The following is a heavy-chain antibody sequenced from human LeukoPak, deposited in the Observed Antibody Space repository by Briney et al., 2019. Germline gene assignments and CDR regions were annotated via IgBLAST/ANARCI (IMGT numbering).Heavy chain of an antibody. J-gene: IGHJ4*02. D-gene: IGHD3-10*01. V-gene: IGHV4-34*01. CDR3: ARERMVRGVITRVY. CDR2: INHSGST. Sequence: SETLSLTCAVYGGSFSGYYWSWIRQPPGKGVEWIGEINHSGSTNYNPSLKSRVTISVDTSKNQFSLKLSSVTAADTAVYYCARERMVRGVITRVYWGQGTLVTVSS. CDR1: GGSFSGYY.